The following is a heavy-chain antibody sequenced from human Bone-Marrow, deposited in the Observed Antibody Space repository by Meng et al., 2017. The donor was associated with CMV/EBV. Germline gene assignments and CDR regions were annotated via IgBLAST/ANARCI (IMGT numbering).Heavy chain of an antibody. D-gene: IGHD2-2*02. CDR2: IYHSGST. V-gene: IGHV4-38-2*02. CDR3: ARVYCSSTSCYIYYYYYGMDV. CDR1: GGSISSGYY. J-gene: IGHJ6*01. Sequence: SETLSLTCTVSGGSISSGYYWGWIRQPPGKGLEWIGSIYHSGSTYYNPSLKSRVTISVDTSKNQFSLKLSSVTAADTAVYYCARVYCSSTSCYIYYYYYGMDVWGQGTTVTVSS.